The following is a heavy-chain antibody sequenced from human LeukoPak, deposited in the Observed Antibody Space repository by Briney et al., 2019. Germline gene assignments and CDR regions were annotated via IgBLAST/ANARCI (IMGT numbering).Heavy chain of an antibody. CDR1: GFTFSRYD. Sequence: GGSLRLSCAASGFTFSRYDMHWVRQAPGKGLDWVAVILKDGSNKYYADSVKGRFTISRDNSKNTLYLQMNSLRAEDTAVYFCAKEGDIVIVPTGVVDYWGQGTLVTVSS. CDR3: AKEGDIVIVPTGVVDY. CDR2: ILKDGSNK. D-gene: IGHD2-2*01. V-gene: IGHV3-30*18. J-gene: IGHJ4*02.